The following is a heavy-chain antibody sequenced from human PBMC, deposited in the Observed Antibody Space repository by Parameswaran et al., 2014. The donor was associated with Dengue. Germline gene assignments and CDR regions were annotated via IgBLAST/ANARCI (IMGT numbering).Heavy chain of an antibody. V-gene: IGHV3-48*02. CDR2: ISSSSSTI. D-gene: IGHD3-3*01. CDR3: ARDNVRFLEWLQGAFDI. Sequence: VRQAPGKGLEWVSYISSSSSTIYYADSVKGRFTISRDNAKNSLYLQMNSLRDEDTAVYYCARDNVRFLEWLQGAFDIWGQGTMVTVSS. J-gene: IGHJ3*02.